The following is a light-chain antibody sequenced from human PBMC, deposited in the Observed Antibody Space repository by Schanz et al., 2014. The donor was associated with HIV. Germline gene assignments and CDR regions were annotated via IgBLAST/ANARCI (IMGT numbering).Light chain of an antibody. CDR1: SSNFRSNA. J-gene: IGLJ3*02. Sequence: QSVLTQPPSASGTPGQRVTISCSGSSSNFRSNAVNWYQQLPGTAPNLLISRNNQRPSGVPDRFSGSRSGTSASLAISGLQSGDEADYYCATWADSLNGWVFGGGTKLTVL. CDR2: RNN. CDR3: ATWADSLNGWV. V-gene: IGLV1-44*01.